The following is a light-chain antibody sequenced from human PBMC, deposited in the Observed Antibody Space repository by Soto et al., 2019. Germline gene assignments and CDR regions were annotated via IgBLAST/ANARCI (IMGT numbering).Light chain of an antibody. CDR2: VAS. V-gene: IGKV1-39*01. CDR3: EQTYSDHWT. CDR1: QSIHRY. J-gene: IGKJ1*01. Sequence: DIQMTQSPSTLSASIGDRVSITCRASQSIHRYLNWYQQKPGKSPKLLIDVASSLRSGVPSRFSGGGSRTGYTLTISSLQPEDFATYYYEQTYSDHWTFGPGTEV.